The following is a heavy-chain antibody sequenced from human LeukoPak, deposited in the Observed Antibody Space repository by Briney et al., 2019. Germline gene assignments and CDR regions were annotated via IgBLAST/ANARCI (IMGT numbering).Heavy chain of an antibody. V-gene: IGHV3-74*01. D-gene: IGHD3-10*01. CDR3: ARDETTYYYGSGSHDY. J-gene: IGHJ4*02. Sequence: GGFLRLSCAASGFALSTSWMHWVRQAPGKGLVWLSRINIDGSSTNYADSVKGRFTISRDNAKNTLYLQMNSLRAEDTAVYYCARDETTYYYGSGSHDYWGQGTLVTVSS. CDR2: INIDGSST. CDR1: GFALSTSW.